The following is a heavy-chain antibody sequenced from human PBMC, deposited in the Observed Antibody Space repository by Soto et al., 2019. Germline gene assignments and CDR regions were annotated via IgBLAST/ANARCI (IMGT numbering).Heavy chain of an antibody. J-gene: IGHJ5*02. CDR2: IIPIFGTA. CDR3: ARGIRGPAAIGNWFDP. CDR1: GGTFSSYA. V-gene: IGHV1-69*01. D-gene: IGHD2-2*01. Sequence: QVQLVQSGAEVKKPGSSVKVSCKASGGTFSSYAISWVRQAPGQGLEWMGGIIPIFGTANYAQKFQGRVTITADEYTSTAYMELSSLRSEDTAVYYCARGIRGPAAIGNWFDPWGQGTLVTVSS.